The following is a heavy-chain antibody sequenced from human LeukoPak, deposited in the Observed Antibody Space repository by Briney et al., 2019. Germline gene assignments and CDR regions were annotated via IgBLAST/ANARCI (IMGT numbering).Heavy chain of an antibody. CDR2: IYYSGST. J-gene: IGHJ3*02. CDR1: GGSISSGDYY. V-gene: IGHV4-30-4*01. CDR3: ARGSDCSSTSCLTDAFDI. Sequence: SETLSLTCTVSGGSISSGDYYWSWIRQPPGKGLEWIGYIYYSGSTYYNPSLKSRVTISVDTSKNQFSLKLSSVTAADTAVYYCARGSDCSSTSCLTDAFDIRGQGTMVTVSS. D-gene: IGHD2-2*01.